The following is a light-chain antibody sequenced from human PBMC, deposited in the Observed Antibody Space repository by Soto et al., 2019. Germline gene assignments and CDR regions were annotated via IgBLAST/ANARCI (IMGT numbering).Light chain of an antibody. J-gene: IGLJ3*02. CDR3: CSYAGSYPWV. Sequence: QSALTQPRSVSGSPGQSVTISCTGTSSDVGDYNYVSWYQQHPGKAPKLLIYAVNMGPSGVPDRFSGSKSGNTASLTISGLQAEDEADYSCCSYAGSYPWVFGGGTKLTVL. V-gene: IGLV2-11*01. CDR2: AVN. CDR1: SSDVGDYNY.